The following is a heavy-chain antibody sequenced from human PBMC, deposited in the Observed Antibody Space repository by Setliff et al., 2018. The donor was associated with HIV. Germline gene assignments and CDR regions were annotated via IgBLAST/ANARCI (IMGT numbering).Heavy chain of an antibody. Sequence: PSETLSLTCAVYGGSFSGYYWSWIRQSPGKGLEWIGEIIYNGGTNYNPSLKSRVSISLDTSKNQFSLKLTSVTAADTAIYYCARGEGLCGGGDCFPLAYFDYWGRGTLVTVS. CDR2: IIYNGGT. CDR3: ARGEGLCGGGDCFPLAYFDY. CDR1: GGSFSGYY. V-gene: IGHV4-34*01. D-gene: IGHD2-21*02. J-gene: IGHJ4*02.